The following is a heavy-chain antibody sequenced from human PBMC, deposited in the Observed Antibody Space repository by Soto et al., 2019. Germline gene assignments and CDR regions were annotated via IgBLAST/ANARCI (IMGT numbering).Heavy chain of an antibody. V-gene: IGHV4-30-2*01. CDR2: IYPSGST. J-gene: IGHJ4*02. Sequence: QLQLQESGSGLVKPSQTLSLTCAVSGGSISSGGYSWSWIRQPPGKGLEWIGYIYPSGSTYYNPSLESRVTLSVVRSKNPFSRKLSSVAAADTAVYYCASGATAVDYWGQGTLVTVSS. CDR1: GGSISSGGYS. CDR3: ASGATAVDY. D-gene: IGHD1-26*01.